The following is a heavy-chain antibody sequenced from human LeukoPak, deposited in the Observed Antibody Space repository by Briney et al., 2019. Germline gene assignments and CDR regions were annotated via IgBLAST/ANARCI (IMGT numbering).Heavy chain of an antibody. V-gene: IGHV4-30-2*01. CDR2: IYHSGST. Sequence: PSETLSLTCAVSGGSISSGGYSWSWIRQPPGKGLEWIGYIYHSGSTYYNPSVKSRVTISVDRSENQFSLKLSSVTAADTAVYYCAREKPGTAAAAPRGSAFDIWGQGTMVTVSS. CDR1: GGSISSGGYS. J-gene: IGHJ3*02. CDR3: AREKPGTAAAAPRGSAFDI. D-gene: IGHD6-13*01.